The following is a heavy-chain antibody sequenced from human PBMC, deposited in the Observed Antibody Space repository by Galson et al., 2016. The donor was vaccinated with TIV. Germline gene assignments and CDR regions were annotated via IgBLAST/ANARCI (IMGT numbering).Heavy chain of an antibody. CDR1: GYTFTDYY. CDR3: ATLAIRA. Sequence: VKVSCKVSGYTFTDYYLHWVQQAPGKGPEWMGLIDPKDGETIYTEKFQDRVTITADTSTDTAYMELSSLTSDDTAVYCCATLAIRAWGQGTLVTVSS. V-gene: IGHV1-69-2*01. CDR2: IDPKDGET. D-gene: IGHD3-10*01. J-gene: IGHJ5*02.